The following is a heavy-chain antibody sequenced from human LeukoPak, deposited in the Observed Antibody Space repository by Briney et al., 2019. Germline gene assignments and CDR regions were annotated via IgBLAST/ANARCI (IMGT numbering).Heavy chain of an antibody. CDR1: GYTFTVYY. V-gene: IGHV1-2*02. CDR3: ARGAGYGPPFDY. Sequence: ASVKVSCKASGYTFTVYYMHWVRQAPGQGLEWMGWINPNSGGTNYAQKFQGRVTMTRDTSISTAYMELSRLRSDDTAVYYCARGAGYGPPFDYWGQGTLVTVSS. CDR2: INPNSGGT. J-gene: IGHJ4*02. D-gene: IGHD5-18*01.